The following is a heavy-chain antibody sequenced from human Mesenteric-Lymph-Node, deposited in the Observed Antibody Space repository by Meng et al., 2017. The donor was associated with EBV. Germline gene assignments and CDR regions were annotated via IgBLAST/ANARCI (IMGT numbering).Heavy chain of an antibody. V-gene: IGHV3-11*01. Sequence: GQLGEAGGGLAKPGGSLRLSGAASGFIFSDFDMSWIRQAPGKGLEGVSYISRSSSSIYYADSVKGRFTISRDNAKNSLYLQMNSLRAEDTAVYYCATGTYYWYYDYWGQGTLVTVSS. CDR2: ISRSSSSI. D-gene: IGHD3-10*01. CDR3: ATGTYYWYYDY. J-gene: IGHJ4*02. CDR1: GFIFSDFD.